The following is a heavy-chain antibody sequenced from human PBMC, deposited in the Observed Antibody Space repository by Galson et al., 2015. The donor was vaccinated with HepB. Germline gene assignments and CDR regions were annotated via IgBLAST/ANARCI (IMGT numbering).Heavy chain of an antibody. Sequence: ETLSLTCGVHGGRLSGYYWGWIRQPPGKGLEWIGEVSHSGSTNYNPSLKSRVTISIDTSKNQFSLTLSSVTAADTAVYYCARWAGFGGDYYYYFGLDVWGQGTTVTVSS. D-gene: IGHD3-10*01. CDR1: GGRLSGYY. J-gene: IGHJ6*02. CDR2: VSHSGST. CDR3: ARWAGFGGDYYYYFGLDV. V-gene: IGHV4-34*01.